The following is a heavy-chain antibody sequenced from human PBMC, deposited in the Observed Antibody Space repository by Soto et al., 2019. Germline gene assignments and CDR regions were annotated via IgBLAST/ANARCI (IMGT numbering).Heavy chain of an antibody. D-gene: IGHD3-3*01. Sequence: QLQLQESGPGLVKASETLSLTCTVSGGSIRSSDFYYWGWIRQPPGKGLEWIGSIFYSGSTYYNPSLQSRVTIFVDTSNNQFFLMLSSVTAADTAVYFFARRGYDSEGYFDCWGQGTLVTVSS. CDR2: IFYSGST. V-gene: IGHV4-39*01. J-gene: IGHJ4*02. CDR1: GGSIRSSDFYY. CDR3: ARRGYDSEGYFDC.